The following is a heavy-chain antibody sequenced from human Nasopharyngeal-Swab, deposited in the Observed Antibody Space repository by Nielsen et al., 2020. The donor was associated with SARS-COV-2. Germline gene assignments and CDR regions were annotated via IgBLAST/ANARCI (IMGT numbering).Heavy chain of an antibody. J-gene: IGHJ4*02. V-gene: IGHV1-2*06. CDR1: GYTPFGNY. D-gene: IGHD3-3*01. Sequence: ASVKVSSKASGYTPFGNYLHWGRHAPRQGREWMGRINPNRGGTNYAQKFQGKVTRTTDASISTAYMVLSRLRSDDTAEYYCAREIGEGRDLDYWGQGTLVTVSS. CDR2: INPNRGGT. CDR3: AREIGEGRDLDY.